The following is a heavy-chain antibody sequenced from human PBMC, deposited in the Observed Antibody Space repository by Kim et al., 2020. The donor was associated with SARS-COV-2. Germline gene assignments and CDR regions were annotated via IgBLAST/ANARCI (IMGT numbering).Heavy chain of an antibody. CDR2: ISAYNGNT. CDR3: ASYLSIVVVPAASRPDPSDYYYGMDV. D-gene: IGHD2-2*01. CDR1: GYTFTSYG. J-gene: IGHJ6*02. V-gene: IGHV1-18*04. Sequence: ASVKVSCKASGYTFTSYGISWVRQAPGQGLEWMGWISAYNGNTNYAQKLQGRVTMTTDTSTSTAYMELRSLRSDDTAVYYCASYLSIVVVPAASRPDPSDYYYGMDVWGQGTTVTVSS.